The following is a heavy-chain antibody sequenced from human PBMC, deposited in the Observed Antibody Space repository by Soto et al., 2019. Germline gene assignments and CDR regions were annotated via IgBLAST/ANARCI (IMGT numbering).Heavy chain of an antibody. J-gene: IGHJ5*02. V-gene: IGHV4-59*08. CDR1: DGSISNYY. D-gene: IGHD6-13*01. Sequence: SETLSLTYTVSDGSISNYYWSWIRQPPGKGLEWIGYIYYSGSTNYNPSLKSRVTISVDTSKNQFSLKLSSVTAADTAVYYCAKGGIAAAGTKGFDPWGQGTLVTVSS. CDR2: IYYSGST. CDR3: AKGGIAAAGTKGFDP.